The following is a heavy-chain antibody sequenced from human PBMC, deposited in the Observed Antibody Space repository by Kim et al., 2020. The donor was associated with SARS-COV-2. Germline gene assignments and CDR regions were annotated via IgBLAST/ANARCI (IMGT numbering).Heavy chain of an antibody. D-gene: IGHD6-13*01. CDR3: VKGASSSWYGGHFDY. V-gene: IGHV3-64D*09. J-gene: IGHJ4*02. CDR1: GFTFSSYA. CDR2: ISSNGGST. Sequence: GGYLRLSCSASGFTFSSYAMHWVRQAPGKGLEYVSAISSNGGSTYYADSVKGRFTISRDNSKNTLYLQMSSLRAEDTAVYYCVKGASSSWYGGHFDYWGQGTLVTVSS.